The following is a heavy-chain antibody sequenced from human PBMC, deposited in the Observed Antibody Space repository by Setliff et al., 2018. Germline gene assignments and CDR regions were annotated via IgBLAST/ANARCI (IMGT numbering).Heavy chain of an antibody. CDR2: IYSGGST. CDR1: GFTFSSYA. J-gene: IGHJ4*02. Sequence: GGSLRLSCAASGFTFSSYAMSWVRQAPGKGLEWVSVIYSGGSTYYADSVKGRFLISRDNSKNTLYLQMSSLRAEDTAVYYCARGTVAPSRWDYFDYWGQGTLVTVSS. V-gene: IGHV3-66*01. CDR3: ARGTVAPSRWDYFDY. D-gene: IGHD6-19*01.